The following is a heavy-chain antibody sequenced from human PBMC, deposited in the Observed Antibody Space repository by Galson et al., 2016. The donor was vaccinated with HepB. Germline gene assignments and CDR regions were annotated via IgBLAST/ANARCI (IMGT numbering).Heavy chain of an antibody. Sequence: SETLSLTCAVSGGSFSAYYWSWIRRPPGKGLEWIGEIDHNGSTNYSPALKSRVTISADTSKHQFSLKVSPVTAADTAVYYCVSRASSATWRIDFWGQGTLVTVSS. J-gene: IGHJ4*02. CDR2: IDHNGST. CDR3: VSRASSATWRIDF. CDR1: GGSFSAYY. V-gene: IGHV4-34*01. D-gene: IGHD3-10*01.